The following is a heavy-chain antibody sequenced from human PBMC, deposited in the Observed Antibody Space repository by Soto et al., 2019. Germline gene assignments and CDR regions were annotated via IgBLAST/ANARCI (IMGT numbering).Heavy chain of an antibody. CDR1: GYTFTTYD. CDR2: MNPNTGKA. Sequence: ASVKVSCKTSGYTFTTYDINWLRQATGQGLEWLGWMNPNTGKAGYEQRFQGRVTMTRNTSISTAYMELSSLRSEDTAIYYCTRGPSLYGDYDVTYDHWGQGTPVTVSS. J-gene: IGHJ1*01. CDR3: TRGPSLYGDYDVTYDH. D-gene: IGHD4-17*01. V-gene: IGHV1-8*01.